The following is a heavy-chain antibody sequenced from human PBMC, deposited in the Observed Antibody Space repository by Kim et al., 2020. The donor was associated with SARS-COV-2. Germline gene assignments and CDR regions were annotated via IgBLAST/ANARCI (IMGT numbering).Heavy chain of an antibody. J-gene: IGHJ4*02. CDR2: ITWNSASV. CDR1: GFTFSDFT. D-gene: IGHD5-18*01. Sequence: GGSLRLSCAASGFTFSDFTMHWVRQAPGKGLEWVSTITWNSASVDYAHSVEGRFTMSRDNAKNSVYLQMNRLTTEDTAFYYCARDPEKQPFFYFDHCGQG. V-gene: IGHV3-9*01. CDR3: ARDPEKQPFFYFDH.